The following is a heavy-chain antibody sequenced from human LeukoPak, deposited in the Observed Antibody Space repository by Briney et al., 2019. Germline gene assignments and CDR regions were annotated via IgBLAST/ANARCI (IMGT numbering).Heavy chain of an antibody. CDR2: ISAYNGNT. CDR3: ARVSHTAMVFYY. V-gene: IGHV1-18*01. J-gene: IGHJ4*02. CDR1: GYTFTSYG. D-gene: IGHD5-18*01. Sequence: ASVTVSCKASGYTFTSYGISWVRQAPGQGLEWMGWISAYNGNTNYAQKLQGRVTMTTDTSASTAYMELRSLRSDDTAVYYCARVSHTAMVFYYWGQGTLVTVSS.